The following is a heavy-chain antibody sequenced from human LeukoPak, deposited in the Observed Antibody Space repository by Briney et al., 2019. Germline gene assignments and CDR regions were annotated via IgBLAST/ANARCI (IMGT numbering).Heavy chain of an antibody. CDR1: GFTVSSNY. CDR2: IYSSGST. J-gene: IGHJ4*02. V-gene: IGHV3-53*01. Sequence: GGSLRLSCAASGFTVSSNYMSWVRQAPGKGLEWVSVIYSSGSTYYADSVKGRFTISRDNSKNTLYLQMNSLRAEDTAVYYCARGKSLSLPFDYWGQGTLVTVSS. CDR3: ARGKSLSLPFDY.